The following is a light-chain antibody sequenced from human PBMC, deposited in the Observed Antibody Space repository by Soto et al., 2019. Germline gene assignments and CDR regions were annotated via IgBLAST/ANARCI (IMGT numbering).Light chain of an antibody. CDR2: GAS. CDR3: QQYDDSIT. V-gene: IGKV3-20*01. Sequence: EIMLTQSPDTLSLSPGESATLSCRASQSVSSNYLAWYQQKPGRAPRLLIYGASSRATGIPGRFRGSGSGTDFTFTISRLEPEDFAVFYCQQYDDSITFGQGTRLEIE. J-gene: IGKJ5*01. CDR1: QSVSSNY.